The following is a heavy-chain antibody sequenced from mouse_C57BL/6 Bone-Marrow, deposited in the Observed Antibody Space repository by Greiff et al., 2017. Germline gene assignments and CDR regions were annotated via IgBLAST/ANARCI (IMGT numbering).Heavy chain of an antibody. CDR2: IYPGSGST. D-gene: IGHD2-1*01. CDR3: ARFGIYGTRGYFDY. CDR1: GYTFTSYW. Sequence: QVQLQQPGAELVKPGASVKMSCKASGYTFTSYWITWVKQRPGQGLEWIGDIYPGSGSTNYNEKFKSKATLTVDTSSSTAYMQLSSLTSEDSAVYYGARFGIYGTRGYFDYWGQGTTLTVSS. J-gene: IGHJ2*01. V-gene: IGHV1-55*01.